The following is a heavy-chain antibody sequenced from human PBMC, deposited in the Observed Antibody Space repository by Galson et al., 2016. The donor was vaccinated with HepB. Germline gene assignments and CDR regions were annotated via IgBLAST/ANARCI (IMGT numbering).Heavy chain of an antibody. J-gene: IGHJ4*02. V-gene: IGHV3-23*01. CDR3: AKYPTSGSKIY. CDR1: GFSFSTYA. CDR2: ITGGGSNT. Sequence: SLRLSCAASGFSFSTYAMSWVRQAPGKGLEWVSGITGGGSNTYYADAVKGRLTVSRDNSKNTLYLQMHSLRAEDAAVYYCAKYPTSGSKIYWGQGTLVTVSS. D-gene: IGHD3-10*01.